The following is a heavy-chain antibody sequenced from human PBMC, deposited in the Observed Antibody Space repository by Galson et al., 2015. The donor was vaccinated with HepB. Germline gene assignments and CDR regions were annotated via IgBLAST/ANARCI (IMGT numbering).Heavy chain of an antibody. Sequence: SLRLSCAASGLTFSGSAIHWVRQASGKGPEWVGRIRSKDYNYATSCVASLKGRFIISRGDSKNTAYLHMISLKIEDTAVYYCARLGDLSGYSSRWGQGTLVTVSS. J-gene: IGHJ4*02. CDR1: GLTFSGSA. V-gene: IGHV3-73*01. CDR2: IRSKDYNYAT. CDR3: ARLGDLSGYSSR. D-gene: IGHD6-13*01.